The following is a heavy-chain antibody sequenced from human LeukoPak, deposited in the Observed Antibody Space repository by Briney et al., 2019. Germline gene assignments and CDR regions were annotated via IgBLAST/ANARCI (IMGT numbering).Heavy chain of an antibody. Sequence: SETLSLTCTVSGGSISSYYWSWIRQPPGKGLEWIGYIYYSGSTTSNPSLKSRVTISVDTSKNQFSLKLSSVTAADTAVYYCARYCSGGSCYSAPYGMDVWGQGTTVTVSS. CDR3: ARYCSGGSCYSAPYGMDV. CDR2: IYYSGST. J-gene: IGHJ6*02. D-gene: IGHD2-15*01. V-gene: IGHV4-59*08. CDR1: GGSISSYY.